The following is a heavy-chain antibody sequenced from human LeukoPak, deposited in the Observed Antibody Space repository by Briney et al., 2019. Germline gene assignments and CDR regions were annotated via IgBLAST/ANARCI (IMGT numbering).Heavy chain of an antibody. CDR1: GFSFSSYW. V-gene: IGHV3-74*01. D-gene: IGHD1-1*01. Sequence: GGSLRLSRAASGFSFSSYWMHWVRQAPGKGLVWVSRINGDGSSTRYADSVKGRFTISRDNAKNTLYLQMNSLRAEDTAVYYCARGGLNALEAFDIWGQGTLVTVCS. CDR3: ARGGLNALEAFDI. J-gene: IGHJ3*02. CDR2: INGDGSST.